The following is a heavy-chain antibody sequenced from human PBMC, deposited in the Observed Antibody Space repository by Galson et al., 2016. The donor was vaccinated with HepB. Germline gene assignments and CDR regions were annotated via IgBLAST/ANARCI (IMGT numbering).Heavy chain of an antibody. CDR3: ARGTGDRDYGMDV. D-gene: IGHD7-27*01. CDR1: GFTFSSYG. V-gene: IGHV3-33*01. Sequence: SLRLSCAASGFTFSSYGMHWVRQAPGKGLEWVALIWFDGSNKYYTDSVKGRFTISRDNSKNTLYLQMNSLRAEDTAVYYWARGTGDRDYGMDVWGKGTTVTVSS. CDR2: IWFDGSNK. J-gene: IGHJ6*04.